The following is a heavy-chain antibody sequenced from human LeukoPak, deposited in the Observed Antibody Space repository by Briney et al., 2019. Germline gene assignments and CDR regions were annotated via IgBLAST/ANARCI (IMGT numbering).Heavy chain of an antibody. D-gene: IGHD6-13*01. V-gene: IGHV3-23*01. CDR3: ARDFGSSWYSDY. CDR1: GFTFSSYA. CDR2: ISGSGGST. J-gene: IGHJ4*02. Sequence: GGSLRLSCAASGFTFSSYAMSWVRQAPGKGLEWVSAISGSGGSTYYADSVKGRFTISRDNAKNSLYLQMNSLRAEDTAVYYCARDFGSSWYSDYWGQGTLVTVSS.